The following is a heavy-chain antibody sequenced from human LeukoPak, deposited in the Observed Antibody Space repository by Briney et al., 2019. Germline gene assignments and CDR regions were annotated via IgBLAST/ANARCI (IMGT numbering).Heavy chain of an antibody. CDR3: ARETGSAVGSTDFDY. V-gene: IGHV3-30*04. D-gene: IGHD4-17*01. J-gene: IGHJ4*02. Sequence: PGRSLRLSCAASGFTFSSYAMHWVRQAPGKGLEWVAVISYDGSSKYYADSVKGRFTISRDNSKNTLYLQMNSLRAEDTAVYYCARETGSAVGSTDFDYWGQGTLVTVSS. CDR2: ISYDGSSK. CDR1: GFTFSSYA.